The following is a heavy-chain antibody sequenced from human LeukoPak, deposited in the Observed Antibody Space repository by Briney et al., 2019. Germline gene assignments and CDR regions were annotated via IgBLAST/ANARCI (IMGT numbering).Heavy chain of an antibody. J-gene: IGHJ4*02. CDR3: ASRAPSTLLAY. V-gene: IGHV3-30-3*01. Sequence: GRSLILSCAASGFAFNSFAMHWVREAPGKGLEWVAVISFDGTIIYYADSVKGRFTISRDNSNNTLYLQMNSLRAEDTALYYCASRAPSTLLAYWGQGTLVTVSS. CDR1: GFAFNSFA. CDR2: ISFDGTII. D-gene: IGHD3-16*01.